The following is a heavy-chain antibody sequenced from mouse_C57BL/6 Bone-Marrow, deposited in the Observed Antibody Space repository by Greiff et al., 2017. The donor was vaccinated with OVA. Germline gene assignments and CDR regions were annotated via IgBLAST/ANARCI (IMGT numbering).Heavy chain of an antibody. V-gene: IGHV14-4*01. CDR3: TTVSSYPGWFAY. D-gene: IGHD1-1*01. CDR1: GFNITDDY. Sequence: VQLKQSGAELVRPGASVKLSCTASGFNITDDYMHWVKQSPEQGLEWIGWIDPENGDTEYASKFQGKATITADTSSNTVYLQLSSLTSADTDFSYCTTVSSYPGWFAYWGQGTLVTVSA. CDR2: IDPENGDT. J-gene: IGHJ3*01.